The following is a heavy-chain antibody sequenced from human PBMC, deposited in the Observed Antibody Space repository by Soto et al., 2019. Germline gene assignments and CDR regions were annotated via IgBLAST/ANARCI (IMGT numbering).Heavy chain of an antibody. Sequence: GGSLRLSCAASGFTFSSYAMHWVRQAPGKGLEWVAVISYDGSNKYYADSVKGRFTISRDSSKNTLYLQMNSLRAEDTAVYYCARGVRYCSGGSCYVWHAFDIWGQGTMVTVSS. CDR3: ARGVRYCSGGSCYVWHAFDI. J-gene: IGHJ3*02. V-gene: IGHV3-30-3*01. CDR1: GFTFSSYA. CDR2: ISYDGSNK. D-gene: IGHD2-15*01.